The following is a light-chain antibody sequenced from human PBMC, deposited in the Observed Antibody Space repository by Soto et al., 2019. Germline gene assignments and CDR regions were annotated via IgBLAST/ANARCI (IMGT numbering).Light chain of an antibody. J-gene: IGLJ1*01. CDR2: DVS. Sequence: QSVLTQPVSLSGSPGQSITIPCTGTSSDVGNYNLVSWYQQHPGKAPKLMIYDVSNRPSGVSDRFSGSKSGNTASLTISGLQAEDEADYCCSSFTTSGTYVCGTGTKVTVL. CDR3: SSFTTSGTYV. CDR1: SSDVGNYNL. V-gene: IGLV2-14*02.